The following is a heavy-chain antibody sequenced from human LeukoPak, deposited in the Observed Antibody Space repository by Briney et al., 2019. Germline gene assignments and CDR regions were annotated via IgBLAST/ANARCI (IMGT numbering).Heavy chain of an antibody. D-gene: IGHD3-9*01. CDR3: AREYDILTGCDAFDI. CDR2: IIPILGIA. J-gene: IGHJ3*02. CDR1: GGTFSSYA. V-gene: IGHV1-69*04. Sequence: SVKVSCKASGGTFSSYAISWVRQAPGQGLEWMGRIIPILGIANYAQKFQGRVTITADKSTSTAYMELSSLRSEDTAVYYCAREYDILTGCDAFDIWGQGTMVTVSS.